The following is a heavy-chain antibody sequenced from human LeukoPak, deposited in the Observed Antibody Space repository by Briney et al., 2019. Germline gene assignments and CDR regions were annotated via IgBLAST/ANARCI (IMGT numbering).Heavy chain of an antibody. CDR1: GVSITNYY. CDR2: MYISGST. J-gene: IGHJ4*02. V-gene: IGHV4-4*07. Sequence: PETLSLTCTVSGVSITNYYWAWIRQPAGKGLEWIGRMYISGSTNYNPSLKSRVSISIDKTKNQFSLKLRSVTAADTAIYYCARDYLVGAPLDSWGQGTLATVSS. CDR3: ARDYLVGAPLDS. D-gene: IGHD1-26*01.